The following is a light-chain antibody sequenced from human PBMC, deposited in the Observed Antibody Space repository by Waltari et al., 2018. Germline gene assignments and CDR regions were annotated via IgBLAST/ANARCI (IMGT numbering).Light chain of an antibody. Sequence: QSALTQPASVSGSPGQSLTISCTGTSSDVGSYNLVSWYQQHPGKAPKLMIYEGSKWPSGVSNRFSGSKSGNTASLTISGLQAEDEADYYCCSYAGSSTWVFGGGTKLTVL. CDR1: SSDVGSYNL. J-gene: IGLJ3*02. V-gene: IGLV2-23*01. CDR2: EGS. CDR3: CSYAGSSTWV.